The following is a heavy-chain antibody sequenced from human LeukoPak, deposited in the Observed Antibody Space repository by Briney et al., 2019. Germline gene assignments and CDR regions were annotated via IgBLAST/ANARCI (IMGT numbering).Heavy chain of an antibody. V-gene: IGHV3-30*18. CDR3: AKEAAYYDYVWGRHFDY. J-gene: IGHJ4*02. CDR2: ISYEGSNK. D-gene: IGHD3-16*01. Sequence: GGSLRLSCAASGFTFSSYGMHWVRQAPGKGLEWVTIISYEGSNKYYADSVKGRFTISRDNSKNTLYLQMNSLRAEDTAVYYCAKEAAYYDYVWGRHFDYWGQGTLVTVSS. CDR1: GFTFSSYG.